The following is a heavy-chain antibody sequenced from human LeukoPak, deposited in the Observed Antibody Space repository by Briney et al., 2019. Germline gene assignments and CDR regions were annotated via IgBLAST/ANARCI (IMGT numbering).Heavy chain of an antibody. CDR2: ISSSGSTI. D-gene: IGHD5-18*01. CDR1: GFTFSSYE. CDR3: ARGLDTATLDY. J-gene: IGHJ4*02. Sequence: GGSLRLSCAASGFTFSSYEMNWVRQAPGKGLEWVSYISSSGSTIYYADSVKGRFTISRDNAKNSLYLQMNSLRAEDTAVYCCARGLDTATLDYWGQGTLVTVSS. V-gene: IGHV3-48*03.